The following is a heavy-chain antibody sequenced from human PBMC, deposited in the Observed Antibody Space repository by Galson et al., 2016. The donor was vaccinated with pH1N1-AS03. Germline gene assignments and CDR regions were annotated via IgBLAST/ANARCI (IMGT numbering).Heavy chain of an antibody. D-gene: IGHD2-15*01. CDR2: ISYDGVTE. J-gene: IGHJ6*02. Sequence: QAPGKGLEWEALISYDGVTEHYADSVKGRFTISRDNFKNTVYLQMNSLRADDTAVYYCARGYCGGGGCHNWGGMDVWGQGARVTVSS. V-gene: IGHV3-30*03. CDR3: ARGYCGGGGCHNWGGMDV.